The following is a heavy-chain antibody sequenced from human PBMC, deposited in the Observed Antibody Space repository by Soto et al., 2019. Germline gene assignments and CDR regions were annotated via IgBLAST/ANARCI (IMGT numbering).Heavy chain of an antibody. CDR1: GGSFSGYY. CDR3: VRGDRGNSNYVIDY. Sequence: PSETLSLTCAVYGGSFSGYYWSWIRQPPGKGLEWIGEINHSGSTNYNPSLKSRVTISVDTSKNQFSLKLSSVTAADTAVYYCVRGDRGNSNYVIDYWGQGILVSVSS. V-gene: IGHV4-34*01. J-gene: IGHJ4*02. D-gene: IGHD4-4*01. CDR2: INHSGST.